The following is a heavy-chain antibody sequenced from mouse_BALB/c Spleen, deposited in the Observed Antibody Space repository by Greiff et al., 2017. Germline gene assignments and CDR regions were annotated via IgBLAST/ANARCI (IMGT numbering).Heavy chain of an antibody. CDR1: GYTFTSYW. CDR3: ARGDGRNYAMDY. CDR2: IDPSDSET. D-gene: IGHD1-1*01. V-gene: IGHV1-69*02. J-gene: IGHJ4*01. Sequence: QVQLQQPGAELVKPGAPVKLSCKASGYTFTSYWMNWVKQRPGRGLEWIGRIDPSDSETHYNQKFKDKATLTVDKSSSTAYIQLSSLTSEDSAVYYCARGDGRNYAMDYWGQGTSVTVSS.